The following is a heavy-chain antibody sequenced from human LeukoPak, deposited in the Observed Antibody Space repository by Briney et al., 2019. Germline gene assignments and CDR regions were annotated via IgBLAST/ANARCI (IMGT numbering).Heavy chain of an antibody. CDR1: GFTVSSNY. Sequence: ESGGSLRLSCGASGFTVSSNYMTWVRQAPGKGLECVSVMYRGGSAYYADSVKGRFTLSRDNSKNTLYLQMDNLRVEDTAVYYCARVDNSGFHPFDYWGQGTLVTVSS. J-gene: IGHJ4*02. CDR2: MYRGGSA. D-gene: IGHD3-22*01. CDR3: ARVDNSGFHPFDY. V-gene: IGHV3-66*01.